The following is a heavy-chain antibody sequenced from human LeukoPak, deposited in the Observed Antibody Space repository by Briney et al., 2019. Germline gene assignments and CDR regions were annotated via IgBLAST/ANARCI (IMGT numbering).Heavy chain of an antibody. CDR2: IQQDGSEK. J-gene: IGHJ6*02. CDR3: ARDSAVATYYGVDV. CDR1: GGSISSYY. Sequence: PSETLSLTCTVSGGSISSYYWSWIRQAPGKGLEWVANIQQDGSEKNYIDSVQGRFTISRDNAKTSLYLQMNSLRAEDTAVYYCARDSAVATYYGVDVWGQGTTVTVSS. V-gene: IGHV3-7*01. D-gene: IGHD6-19*01.